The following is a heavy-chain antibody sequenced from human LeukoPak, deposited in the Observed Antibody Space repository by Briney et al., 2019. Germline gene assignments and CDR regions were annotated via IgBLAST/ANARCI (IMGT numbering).Heavy chain of an antibody. CDR3: ASQFIAAADQLFDY. J-gene: IGHJ4*02. CDR2: IYYSGST. Sequence: SETLSLTCTVSGGSISSSSYYWGWIRQPPGKGLEWIGSIYYSGSTYYNPSLKSRVTVSVDTSKRQFSLKLSSVTAADTAVYYCASQFIAAADQLFDYWGQGTLVTVSS. D-gene: IGHD6-13*01. CDR1: GGSISSSSYY. V-gene: IGHV4-39*01.